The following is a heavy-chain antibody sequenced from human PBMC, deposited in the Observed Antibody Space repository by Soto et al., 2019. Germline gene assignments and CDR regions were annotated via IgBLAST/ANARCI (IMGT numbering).Heavy chain of an antibody. D-gene: IGHD2-15*01. CDR2: ISSDGINK. Sequence: GGSLRLSCAASGFTFSSYAMHWVRQAPGKGLEWVAIISSDGINKDYADSVKGRFTISRDNSKNTLYLQMNSLRAEDTAVYYCALREMGCSGGSCYSLHYYYYYMDVWGKGTTVTVSS. CDR1: GFTFSSYA. V-gene: IGHV3-30*03. J-gene: IGHJ6*03. CDR3: ALREMGCSGGSCYSLHYYYYYMDV.